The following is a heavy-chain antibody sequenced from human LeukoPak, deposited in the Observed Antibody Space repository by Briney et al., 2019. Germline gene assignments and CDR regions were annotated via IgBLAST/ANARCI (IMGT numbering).Heavy chain of an antibody. J-gene: IGHJ4*02. D-gene: IGHD1-1*01. CDR3: ARIYDWDFDY. V-gene: IGHV3-7*01. CDR1: GFSFSFDW. CDR2: IKPDGSDK. Sequence: GGSLRLSCAASGFSFSFDWMTWVRQAPGKGREGVANIKPDGSDKYYVDSVKGRFTISRDNAKNSLYLQMNSLRVEDTAVYYCARIYDWDFDYWGQGTLVTVSS.